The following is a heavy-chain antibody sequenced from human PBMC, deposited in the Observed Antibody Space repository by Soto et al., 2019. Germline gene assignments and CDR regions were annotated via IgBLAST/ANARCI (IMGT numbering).Heavy chain of an antibody. J-gene: IGHJ3*02. CDR2: IVVGSDNT. CDR1: GFTFTRSV. Sequence: QMQLVQSGPEVKKTGTSVKVSCKASGFTFTRSVVQWVRQARGQRLEWIGWIVVGSDNTKYAQEFQERVTITRDMSTSTAYMEMSSLRSEDTAVYYCAAAYFGDYLGAFDIWGQGTMVTVSS. D-gene: IGHD4-17*01. CDR3: AAAYFGDYLGAFDI. V-gene: IGHV1-58*01.